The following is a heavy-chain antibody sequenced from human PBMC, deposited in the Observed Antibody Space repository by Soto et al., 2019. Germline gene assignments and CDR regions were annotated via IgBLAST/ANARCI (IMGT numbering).Heavy chain of an antibody. CDR3: ARGPRSAQLWLYYYYYYGMDV. Sequence: PGESLKISCKGSGYSFTSYWISWVRQMPGKGLEWMGRIDPSDSYTNYSPSFQGHVTISADESISTAYLQWSSLKASDTAMYYCARGPRSAQLWLYYYYYYGMDVWGQGTTVTVSS. CDR1: GYSFTSYW. J-gene: IGHJ6*02. V-gene: IGHV5-10-1*01. D-gene: IGHD5-18*01. CDR2: IDPSDSYT.